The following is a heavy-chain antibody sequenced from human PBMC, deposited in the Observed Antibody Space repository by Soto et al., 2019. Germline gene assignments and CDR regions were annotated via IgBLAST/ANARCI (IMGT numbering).Heavy chain of an antibody. D-gene: IGHD1-26*01. CDR1: GYSFTSLD. CDR2: MQPSTGRT. Sequence: ASGKVCCKASGYSFTSLDINWVRQTAGQGLEWMGWMQPSTGRTGYAQKFQGRVTMTRDTSINTAYMELTTLTSDDTAFYYCARGVSAGVDYWGQGTRVTVSA. CDR3: ARGVSAGVDY. V-gene: IGHV1-8*01. J-gene: IGHJ4*02.